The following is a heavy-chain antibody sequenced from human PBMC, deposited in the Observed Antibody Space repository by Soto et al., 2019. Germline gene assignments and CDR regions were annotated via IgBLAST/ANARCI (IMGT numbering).Heavy chain of an antibody. CDR1: GGTFSSYA. CDR2: IIPIFGTA. J-gene: IGHJ6*02. CDR3: ARDLLRYDILTGYSPNYYYYGMDV. D-gene: IGHD3-9*01. Sequence: SVKVSCKASGGTFSSYAISWVRQAPGQGLEWMGGIIPIFGTANYAQKFQGRVTITADESTSTAYMELSSLRSEDTAVYYCARDLLRYDILTGYSPNYYYYGMDVWGQGTTVTVSS. V-gene: IGHV1-69*13.